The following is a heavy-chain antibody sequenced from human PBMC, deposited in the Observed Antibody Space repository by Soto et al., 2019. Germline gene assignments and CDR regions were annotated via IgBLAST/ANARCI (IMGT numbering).Heavy chain of an antibody. V-gene: IGHV3-33*01. J-gene: IGHJ4*02. CDR3: ARDGYCSGGSCYSVPVFDY. CDR2: IWYDGSNK. CDR1: ELTLVDFG. D-gene: IGHD2-15*01. Sequence: AAELTLVDFGVRWILQTTSKGLEWVAVIWYDGSNKYYADSVKGRFTISRDNSKNTLYLQMNSLRAEDTAVYYCARDGYCSGGSCYSVPVFDYWGQGTLVTVSS.